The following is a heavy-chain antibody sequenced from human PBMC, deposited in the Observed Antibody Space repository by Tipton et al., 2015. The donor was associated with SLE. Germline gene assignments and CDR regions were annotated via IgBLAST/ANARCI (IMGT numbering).Heavy chain of an antibody. CDR2: IFYSGST. Sequence: LRLSCTVSGGSISSSSYYWGWFRQPPGKGLEWIGSIFYSGSTYFNLSLKSRVTISVDTSKNQFSLKLNSVTAADTAVYYCARYCSSSSCSYYFDYWGQGALVTVSS. V-gene: IGHV4-39*07. CDR1: GGSISSSSYY. J-gene: IGHJ4*02. CDR3: ARYCSSSSCSYYFDY. D-gene: IGHD2-2*01.